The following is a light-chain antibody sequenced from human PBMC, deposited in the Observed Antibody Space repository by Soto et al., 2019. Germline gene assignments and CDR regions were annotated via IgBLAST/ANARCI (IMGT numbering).Light chain of an antibody. V-gene: IGKV3-20*01. Sequence: EIVLTQSPGTLSLSPGERATLSCRASQSISSSYLAWYQQKPGQAPRLLIFDASNRATGIPERFSGSGSGTDFSLIISRLEPEDFAVYHCQQYGSLPWTFGQGTKVEIK. CDR2: DAS. CDR1: QSISSSY. CDR3: QQYGSLPWT. J-gene: IGKJ1*01.